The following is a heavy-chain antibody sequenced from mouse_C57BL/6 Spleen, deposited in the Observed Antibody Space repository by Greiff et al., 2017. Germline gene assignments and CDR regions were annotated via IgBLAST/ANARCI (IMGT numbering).Heavy chain of an antibody. D-gene: IGHD2-4*01. V-gene: IGHV1-63*01. Sequence: VKLQESGAELVRPGTSVKMSCKASGYTFTNYWIGWAKQRPGHGLEWIGDIYPGGGYTNYNEKFKGKATLTADKSSSTAYMQFSSLTSEDSAIYYCARLGITRYFDVWGTGTTVTVSS. CDR1: GYTFTNYW. CDR2: IYPGGGYT. CDR3: ARLGITRYFDV. J-gene: IGHJ1*03.